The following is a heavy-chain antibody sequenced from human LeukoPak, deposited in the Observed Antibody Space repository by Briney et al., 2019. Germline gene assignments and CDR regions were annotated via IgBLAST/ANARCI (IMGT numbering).Heavy chain of an antibody. J-gene: IGHJ4*02. CDR3: ARDQYYYDSSGYLTFDY. Sequence: SSETLSLTCTVSGGSISSSSYYWGWIRQPPGKGLEWIGSIYYSGSTYYNPSLKSRVTMSVDTSKNQFSLKLSSVTAADTAVYYCARDQYYYDSSGYLTFDYWGQGTLVTVSS. CDR1: GGSISSSSYY. D-gene: IGHD3-22*01. V-gene: IGHV4-39*07. CDR2: IYYSGST.